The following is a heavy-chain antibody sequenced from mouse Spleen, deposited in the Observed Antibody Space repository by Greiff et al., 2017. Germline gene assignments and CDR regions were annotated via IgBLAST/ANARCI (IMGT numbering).Heavy chain of an antibody. V-gene: IGHV2-6*01. CDR2: IWGGGST. Sequence: QVQLQQSGPGLVAPSQSLSITCTVSGFSLTSYGVDWVRQSPGKGLEWLGVIWGGGSTNYNSALKSRLSISKDNSKSQVFLKMNSLQTDDTAMYYCASLPGTEDFAYWGQGTLVTVSA. CDR1: GFSLTSYG. CDR3: ASLPGTEDFAY. J-gene: IGHJ3*01. D-gene: IGHD4-1*01.